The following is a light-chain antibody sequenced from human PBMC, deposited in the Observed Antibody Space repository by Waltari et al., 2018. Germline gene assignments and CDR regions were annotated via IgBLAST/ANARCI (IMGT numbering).Light chain of an antibody. CDR3: QVWDDVTDSGV. J-gene: IGLJ3*02. CDR2: YDS. CDR1: TIGSKR. V-gene: IGLV3-21*04. Sequence: SYVVTQSPSVSVAPGETARITCGGDTIGSKRVHWYQQRPGQAPVLVISYDSDRPSGIPERFSGSNSGNTATLTISWVEAGDEADYHCQVWDDVTDSGVFGGGTKLTVL.